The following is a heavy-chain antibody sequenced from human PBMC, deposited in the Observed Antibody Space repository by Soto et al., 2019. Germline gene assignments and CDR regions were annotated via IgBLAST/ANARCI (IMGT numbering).Heavy chain of an antibody. CDR1: GFTFSDHH. Sequence: PGGYLRLSCAASGFTFSDHHMDWVRQAPGKGLEWVGRSTNRVNSYTTQYAASVKGRFTISRDDSKNSLFLQMGSLKTEDTAVYYCVSVRGSYYYVCWCHGTLVTVS. V-gene: IGHV3-72*01. CDR2: STNRVNSYTT. D-gene: IGHD3-10*01. CDR3: VSVRGSYYYVC. J-gene: IGHJ4*01.